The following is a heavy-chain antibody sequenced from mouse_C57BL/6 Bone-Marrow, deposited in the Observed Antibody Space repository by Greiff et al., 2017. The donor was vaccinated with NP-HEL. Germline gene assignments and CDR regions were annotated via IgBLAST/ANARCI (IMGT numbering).Heavy chain of an antibody. CDR1: GYAFSSYW. Sequence: VQLQQSGAELVKPGASVKISCKASGYAFSSYWMNWVKQRPGKGLEWIGQIYPGDGDTNYNGKFKGKATLTADKSSRTAYMQLSSLTSEDSAVYFCARSGWLLRLFYAMDYWGQGTSVTVSS. D-gene: IGHD2-3*01. CDR2: IYPGDGDT. V-gene: IGHV1-80*01. J-gene: IGHJ4*01. CDR3: ARSGWLLRLFYAMDY.